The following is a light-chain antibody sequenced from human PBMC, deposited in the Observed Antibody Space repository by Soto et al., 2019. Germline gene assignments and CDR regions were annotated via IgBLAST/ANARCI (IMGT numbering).Light chain of an antibody. CDR2: DAS. V-gene: IGKV1-5*01. CDR1: QNINNW. Sequence: DIQMTQSPSTLSASVGDRVTITCRASQNINNWIAWYQQKPGKAPKFLIYDASTLESGVRSRFSGSGFGTEFSLPISSLQPDDFGSYYCQHMRTFGPGTKVEIK. CDR3: QHMRT. J-gene: IGKJ1*01.